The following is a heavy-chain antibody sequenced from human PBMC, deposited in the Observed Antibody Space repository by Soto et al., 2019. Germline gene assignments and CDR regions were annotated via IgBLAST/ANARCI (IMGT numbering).Heavy chain of an antibody. CDR1: GYNYNLHW. CDR2: IYPGDSDT. V-gene: IGHV5-51*01. J-gene: IGHJ6*02. D-gene: IGHD3-16*01. Sequence: KISCRGPGYNYNLHWISWVRQKPGRGLEWMGIIYPGDSDTRYNPSFQGQVTISVDKSINTAYLQWDSLEASDTATYYCARHLRSYDFFQYYYGIDVWGQGSTVTVSS. CDR3: ARHLRSYDFFQYYYGIDV.